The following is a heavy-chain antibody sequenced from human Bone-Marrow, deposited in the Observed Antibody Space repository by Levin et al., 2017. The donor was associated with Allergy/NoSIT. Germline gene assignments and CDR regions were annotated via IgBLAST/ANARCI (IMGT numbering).Heavy chain of an antibody. CDR1: GFTFSSYA. CDR2: ISYDGSNK. D-gene: IGHD1-1*01. V-gene: IGHV3-30*04. Sequence: GESLKISCAASGFTFSSYAMHWVRQAPGKGLEWVAVISYDGSNKYYADSVKGRFTISRDNSKNTLYLQMNSLRAEDTAVYYCARVRNGGTTSNYYYYYGMDVWGQGTTVTVSS. J-gene: IGHJ6*02. CDR3: ARVRNGGTTSNYYYYYGMDV.